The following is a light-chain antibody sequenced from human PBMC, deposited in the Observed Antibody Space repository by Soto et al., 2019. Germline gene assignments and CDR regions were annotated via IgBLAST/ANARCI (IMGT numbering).Light chain of an antibody. V-gene: IGKV3-15*01. Sequence: ELGMTQCPPILSVSPGERATLSCRASQSVGINVAWYQQKPGQAPRLLIYGASTRATGIPARFSGSGSGTEFTLTISSLQSEDFAVYYCQQYNNWPRTFGQGTKVDIK. CDR2: GAS. J-gene: IGKJ1*01. CDR1: QSVGIN. CDR3: QQYNNWPRT.